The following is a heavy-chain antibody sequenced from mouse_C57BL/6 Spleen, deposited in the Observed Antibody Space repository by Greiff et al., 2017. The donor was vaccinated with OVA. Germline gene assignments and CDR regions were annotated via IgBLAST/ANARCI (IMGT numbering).Heavy chain of an antibody. CDR2: IYPGSGST. D-gene: IGHD1-1*01. CDR1: GYTFTSYW. Sequence: QVQLKQPGAELVKPGASVKMSCKASGYTFTSYWITWVKQRPGQGLEWIGDIYPGSGSTNYNEKFKSKATLTVDTSSSTAYMQLSSLTSEDSAVYYCARSDYYGSSYGWYFDVWGTGTTVTVSS. CDR3: ARSDYYGSSYGWYFDV. V-gene: IGHV1-55*01. J-gene: IGHJ1*03.